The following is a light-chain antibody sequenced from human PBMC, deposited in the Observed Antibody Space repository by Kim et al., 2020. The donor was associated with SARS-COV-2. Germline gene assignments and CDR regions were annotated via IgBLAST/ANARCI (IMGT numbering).Light chain of an antibody. CDR2: QDS. CDR3: QAWDSSTVV. V-gene: IGLV3-1*01. J-gene: IGLJ2*01. Sequence: VSPGQTASITCSGDKLGDKYACWYQQKPGQSPVLVIYQDSKRPSGIPERFSGSNSGNTATLTISGTQAMDEDDYYCQAWDSSTVVFGGGTQLTVL. CDR1: KLGDKY.